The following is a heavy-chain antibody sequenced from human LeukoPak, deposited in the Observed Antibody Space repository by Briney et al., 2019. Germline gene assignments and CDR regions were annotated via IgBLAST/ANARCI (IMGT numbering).Heavy chain of an antibody. CDR3: ARSYCGGDCYHFDY. D-gene: IGHD2-21*02. Sequence: ETLSLTCTVSGGSISSSYYYWGWIRQPPGKGLEWIGSIYSSGSTNYNPSLKSRVTISVDTSKNQFSLKLSSVTAADTAMYYCARSYCGGDCYHFDYWGQGTLAIVSS. CDR2: IYSSGST. J-gene: IGHJ4*02. V-gene: IGHV4-39*07. CDR1: GGSISSSYYY.